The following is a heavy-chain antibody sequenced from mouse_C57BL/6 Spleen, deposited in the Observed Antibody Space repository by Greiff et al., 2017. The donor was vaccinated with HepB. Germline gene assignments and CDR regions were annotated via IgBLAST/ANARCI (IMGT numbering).Heavy chain of an antibody. V-gene: IGHV5-9-1*02. CDR1: GFTFSSYA. J-gene: IGHJ1*03. CDR2: ISSGGDYI. CDR3: TRDQDYGSSYWYFDV. Sequence: EVKVEESGEGLVKPGGSLKLSCAASGFTFSSYAMSWVRQTPEKRLEWVAYISSGGDYIYYADTVKGRFTISRDNARNTLYLQMSSLKSEDTAMYYCTRDQDYGSSYWYFDVWGTGTTVTVSS. D-gene: IGHD1-1*01.